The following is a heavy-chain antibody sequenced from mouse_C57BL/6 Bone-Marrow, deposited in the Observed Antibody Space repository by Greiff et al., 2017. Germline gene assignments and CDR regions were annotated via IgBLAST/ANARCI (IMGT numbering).Heavy chain of an antibody. Sequence: VQLQQSGAELVRPGASVKLSCTASGFTFTDDYMHWVKQRPEQGLEWIGWIDPENGDTEYASKFQGKATLTADTSSNTAYLQLSSLTSEDTAVYYCATCAMDYWGQGTSVTVSS. V-gene: IGHV14-4*01. J-gene: IGHJ4*01. CDR2: IDPENGDT. CDR3: ATCAMDY. CDR1: GFTFTDDY.